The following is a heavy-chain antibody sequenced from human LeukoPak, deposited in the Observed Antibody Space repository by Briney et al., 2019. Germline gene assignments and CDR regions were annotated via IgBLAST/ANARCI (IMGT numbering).Heavy chain of an antibody. CDR3: AKDYLNYYGAGSYGGTSDY. CDR1: GFTFSSYA. D-gene: IGHD3-10*01. V-gene: IGHV3-23*01. Sequence: GGSLRLSCAASGFTFSSYAMSWVRQAPGKGLEWVSAISGSGGGTYYADSVKGRFTISRDKSKNTLYLQMNSLRAEDTAVYYCAKDYLNYYGAGSYGGTSDYWGQGTLVTVPS. CDR2: ISGSGGGT. J-gene: IGHJ4*02.